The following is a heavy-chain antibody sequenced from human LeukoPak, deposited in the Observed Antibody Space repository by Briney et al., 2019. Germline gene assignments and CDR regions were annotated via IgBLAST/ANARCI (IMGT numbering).Heavy chain of an antibody. V-gene: IGHV3-23*01. CDR1: RFTFSSYA. J-gene: IGHJ4*02. CDR3: ATRNYFEY. Sequence: GGSLRLSCAASRFTFSSYAMSWVRQAPGRGLECVSFISASGDSTYYADSVKGRFTISRDNSKNTLHLQMNSLRAEDTAVYYCATRNYFEYWGQGTLVTVSS. CDR2: ISASGDST.